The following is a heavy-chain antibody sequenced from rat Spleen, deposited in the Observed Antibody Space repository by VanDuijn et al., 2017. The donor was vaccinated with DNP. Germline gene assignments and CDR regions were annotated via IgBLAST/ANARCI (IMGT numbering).Heavy chain of an antibody. Sequence: EVQLVESGGGLVQPGRSLKLSCAASGFTFSNYGMAWVRQAPTRGLEWVASIPNSGGTTYYRDSVKGRFTISRDNAKSTLYLQMDSLRSEETATYYCARVQLGYYALDAWGQGTSVTVSS. CDR2: IPNSGGTT. CDR1: GFTFSNYG. J-gene: IGHJ4*01. CDR3: ARVQLGYYALDA. V-gene: IGHV5S11*01. D-gene: IGHD5-1*01.